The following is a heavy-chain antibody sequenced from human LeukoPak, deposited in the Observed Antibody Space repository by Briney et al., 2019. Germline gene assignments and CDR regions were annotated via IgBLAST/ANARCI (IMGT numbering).Heavy chain of an antibody. CDR1: GYTFTSYY. V-gene: IGHV1-46*01. Sequence: ASVKVACKASGYTFTSYYMHWVRQAPGQGPEWMGIINPSGGTTTYAQEFQGRVTMTRDASTSTVYMELSSLRSEDTAVYYCARDVSSSWYFDLWGRGTLVTVSS. CDR3: ARDVSSSWYFDL. J-gene: IGHJ2*01. D-gene: IGHD6-6*01. CDR2: INPSGGTT.